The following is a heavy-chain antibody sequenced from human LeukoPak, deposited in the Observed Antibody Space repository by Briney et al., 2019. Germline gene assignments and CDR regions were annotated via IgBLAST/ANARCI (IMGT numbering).Heavy chain of an antibody. CDR2: ISYDGSNK. D-gene: IGHD4-23*01. CDR1: GFTFSSYA. CDR3: ARDLHTGNTVVTPVVYY. J-gene: IGHJ4*02. V-gene: IGHV3-30-3*01. Sequence: PGGSLRLSCAASGFTFSSYAMHWVRQAPGKGLEWVAVISYDGSNKYYADSVKGRSTISRDNSKNTLYLQMNNLRAEDTAVYYCARDLHTGNTVVTPVVYYWGQGTLVPVSS.